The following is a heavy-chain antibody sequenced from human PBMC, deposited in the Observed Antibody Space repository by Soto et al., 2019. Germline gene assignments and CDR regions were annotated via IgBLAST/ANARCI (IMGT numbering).Heavy chain of an antibody. CDR1: SGSISSYY. Sequence: PSETLSLTCTVSSGSISSYYWNWIRQPPGKGLEWIGYIYYSGSTYYNPSLKSRVTISVDTSKNQFSLKLSSVTAADTAVYYCARAFQRTVTTAHFDYWGQGTLVTVSS. CDR3: ARAFQRTVTTAHFDY. D-gene: IGHD4-17*01. CDR2: IYYSGST. J-gene: IGHJ4*02. V-gene: IGHV4-59*12.